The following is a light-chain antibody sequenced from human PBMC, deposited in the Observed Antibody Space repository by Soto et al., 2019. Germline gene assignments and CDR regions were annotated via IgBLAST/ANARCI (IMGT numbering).Light chain of an antibody. V-gene: IGKV1-39*01. J-gene: IGKJ1*01. CDR1: QTISNY. CDR2: GAS. Sequence: DIQMTQSPSSLSASVGDRVTITCRARQTISNYLNWYQQKPGKAPNLLIYGASSLQSGVPARFSGSGSGTDFTLNISSLQPEDVATYYCQQSYSAAWTFGQGTKVEIK. CDR3: QQSYSAAWT.